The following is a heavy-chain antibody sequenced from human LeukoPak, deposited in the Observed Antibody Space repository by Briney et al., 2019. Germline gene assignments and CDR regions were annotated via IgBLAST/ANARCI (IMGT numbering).Heavy chain of an antibody. CDR2: IIPIFGTA. CDR1: GYTFTSYG. J-gene: IGHJ4*02. D-gene: IGHD3-22*01. Sequence: ASVKVSCKASGYTFTSYGISWVRQAPGQGLEWMGGIIPIFGTANYAQKFQGRVTITADESTSTAYMELSSLRSEDTAVYYCRLGGYYDSSGYYADEDYWGQGTLVTVSS. V-gene: IGHV1-69*13. CDR3: RLGGYYDSSGYYADEDY.